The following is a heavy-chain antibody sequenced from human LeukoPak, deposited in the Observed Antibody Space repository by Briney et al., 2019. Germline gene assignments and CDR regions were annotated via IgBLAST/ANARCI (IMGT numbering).Heavy chain of an antibody. Sequence: GSLRLSCAASGFTFSSYAMSWIRQPPGKGLEWIGEINHSGSTNYNPSLKSRVTISVDTSKNQFSLKLSSVTAADTAVYYCARGRNGYSSSWYALGYWGQGTLVTVSS. D-gene: IGHD6-13*01. CDR1: GFTFSSYA. CDR2: INHSGST. CDR3: ARGRNGYSSSWYALGY. V-gene: IGHV4-34*01. J-gene: IGHJ4*02.